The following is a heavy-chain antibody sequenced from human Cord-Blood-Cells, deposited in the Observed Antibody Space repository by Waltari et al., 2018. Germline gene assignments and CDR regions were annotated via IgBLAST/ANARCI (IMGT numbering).Heavy chain of an antibody. D-gene: IGHD1-26*01. J-gene: IGHJ3*02. CDR3: ARQYSGSSHDAFDI. CDR1: GGSISSSSYY. CDR2: IYYSGST. V-gene: IGHV4-39*01. Sequence: QLQLQESGPGLVKPSETLSLTCTVSGGSISSSSYYWGWIRQPPGKGLEWIGSIYYSGSTCYNPSRRGRVTISVDTSKNQFSLKLSSVTAADTAVYYCARQYSGSSHDAFDIWGQGTMVTVSS.